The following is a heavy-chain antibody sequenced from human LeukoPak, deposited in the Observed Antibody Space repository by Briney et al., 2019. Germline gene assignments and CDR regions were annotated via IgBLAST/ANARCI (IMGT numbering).Heavy chain of an antibody. CDR1: GFTFSSYE. CDR3: AKRGDTAMAPFDY. CDR2: ISGSGGST. V-gene: IGHV3-23*01. J-gene: IGHJ4*02. D-gene: IGHD5-18*01. Sequence: GGSLRLSCAASGFTFSSYEMNWVRQAPGKGLEWVSAISGSGGSTYYADSVKGRFTISRDNSKNTLYLQMNSLRAEDTAVYYCAKRGDTAMAPFDYWGQGTLVTVSS.